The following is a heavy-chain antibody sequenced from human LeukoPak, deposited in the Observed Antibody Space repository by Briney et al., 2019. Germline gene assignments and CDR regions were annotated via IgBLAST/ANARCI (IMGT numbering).Heavy chain of an antibody. D-gene: IGHD5-18*01. CDR3: ARSTWIQLWYYFDY. V-gene: IGHV4-39*01. Sequence: PSETLCLTCTVSGGSISSSSYYWGWIRQPPGKGLEWIGSIYYSGSTYYNPSLKSRVTISVDTSKSQFSLKLSSVTAADTAVYYCARSTWIQLWYYFDYWGQGTLVTVCS. J-gene: IGHJ4*02. CDR1: GGSISSSSYY. CDR2: IYYSGST.